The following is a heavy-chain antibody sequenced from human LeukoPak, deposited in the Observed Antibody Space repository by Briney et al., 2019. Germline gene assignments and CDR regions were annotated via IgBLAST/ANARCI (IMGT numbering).Heavy chain of an antibody. J-gene: IGHJ4*02. D-gene: IGHD3-10*01. CDR3: ARDWSSVDY. CDR1: GFTFSSYG. V-gene: IGHV3-30*03. Sequence: PGGSLRLSCAASGFTFSSYGMHWVRQAPGKGLEWVAVISYDGSNKYYADSVKGRFTISRDNSKNTLYLQMNSLRAEDTAVFYCARDWSSVDYWGQGTLVTVSS. CDR2: ISYDGSNK.